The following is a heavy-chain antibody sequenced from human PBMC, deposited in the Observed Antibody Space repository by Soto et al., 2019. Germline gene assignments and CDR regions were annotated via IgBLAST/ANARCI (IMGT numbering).Heavy chain of an antibody. V-gene: IGHV1-18*01. CDR1: GYTFLTYD. J-gene: IGHJ5*02. D-gene: IGHD3-3*02. Sequence: QVQLVQSGAEVKKSGASAKVSCKASGYTFLTYDISWVRQAPGQGLEWMGWISTKNGHTNYSQNLQGRATMTTDTSTNTAYLELRNLRSDDTAVYFCARDHFPWFDPWGQGTLVTVSS. CDR2: ISTKNGHT. CDR3: ARDHFPWFDP.